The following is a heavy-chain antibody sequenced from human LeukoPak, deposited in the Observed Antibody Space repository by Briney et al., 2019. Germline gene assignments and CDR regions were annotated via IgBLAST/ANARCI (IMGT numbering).Heavy chain of an antibody. CDR3: ARGSSRGWFDP. CDR1: GGSISSYY. CDR2: IYYSGST. J-gene: IGHJ5*02. V-gene: IGHV4-59*01. Sequence: SETLSLTCTVSGGSISSYYWSWLRQPPGKGLEWIGYIYYSGSTNYNPSLKSRVTISVDTSKNHFSLKLGSVTAADTAVYYCARGSSRGWFDPWGQGTLVTVSS.